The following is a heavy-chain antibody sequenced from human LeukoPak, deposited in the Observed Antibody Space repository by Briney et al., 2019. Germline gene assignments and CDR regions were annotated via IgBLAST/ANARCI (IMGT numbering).Heavy chain of an antibody. Sequence: KASETLSLTCAVSGGSISSGGYSWSWIRQPPGKGLEWIGYIYYSGSTYYNPSLKSRVTISVDKSKDQFSLKLSSVTAADTAVYYCARVRRWYSSSWPREFDPWGQGTLVTVSS. CDR3: ARVRRWYSSSWPREFDP. CDR2: IYYSGST. CDR1: GGSISSGGYS. D-gene: IGHD6-13*01. V-gene: IGHV4-30-4*07. J-gene: IGHJ5*02.